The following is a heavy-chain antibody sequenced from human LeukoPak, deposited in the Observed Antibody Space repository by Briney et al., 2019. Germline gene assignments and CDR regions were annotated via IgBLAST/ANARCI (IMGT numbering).Heavy chain of an antibody. CDR2: INHSGST. J-gene: IGHJ4*02. Sequence: SETLSLTCAVYGGSFSGYYWSWIRQPPGKGLEWIGEINHSGSTNYNPSLKSRVTISVDTSKNQFPLKLSSVTAADTAVYYCAREVPPGYSYGGFDYWGQGTLVTVSS. CDR3: AREVPPGYSYGGFDY. CDR1: GGSFSGYY. D-gene: IGHD5-18*01. V-gene: IGHV4-34*01.